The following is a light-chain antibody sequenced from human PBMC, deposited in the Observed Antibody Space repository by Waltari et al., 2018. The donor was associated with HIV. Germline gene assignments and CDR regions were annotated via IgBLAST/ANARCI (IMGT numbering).Light chain of an antibody. CDR1: KSAVGGYNF. J-gene: IGLJ3*02. Sequence: QSALTPPASVSVSPGQSINISCTGTKSAVGGYNFFAGYQHHPGTAPKLVIYEVSNRPSGVSNRFSGLKSGNTASLTISGLQAEDEGDYYCASYTGSSTWVFGGGTNLTVL. CDR2: EVS. V-gene: IGLV2-14*01. CDR3: ASYTGSSTWV.